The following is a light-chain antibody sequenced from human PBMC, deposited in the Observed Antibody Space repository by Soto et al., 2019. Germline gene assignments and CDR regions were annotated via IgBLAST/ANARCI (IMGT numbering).Light chain of an antibody. J-gene: IGLJ3*02. V-gene: IGLV2-14*01. Sequence: QSVLTQPASVSGSAGQSITISCTGTSSDVGGYNYVSWYQQHPGKAPKLMIYEVSNRPSGVSNRFSGSKSGNTASLTISGLHAEDEPDYYCGSYATSSTLVVFGGGTKVTVL. CDR2: EVS. CDR3: GSYATSSTLVV. CDR1: SSDVGGYNY.